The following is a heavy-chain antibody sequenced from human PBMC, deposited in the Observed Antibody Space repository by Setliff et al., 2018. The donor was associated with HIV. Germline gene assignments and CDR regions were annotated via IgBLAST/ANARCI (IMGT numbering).Heavy chain of an antibody. CDR1: GFTFSDYY. J-gene: IGHJ6*02. CDR2: MSYDGNNK. CDR3: AGDCRVGWVFTAGMDG. V-gene: IGHV3-30*04. D-gene: IGHD6-13*01. Sequence: GGSLRLSCAASGFTFSDYYMSWIRQAPGKGLEWVAVMSYDGNNKYYADSVKGRFTISRDNSKNTRFLQMNSLRPEDTAVYYCAGDCRVGWVFTAGMDGWGQETLVTVSS.